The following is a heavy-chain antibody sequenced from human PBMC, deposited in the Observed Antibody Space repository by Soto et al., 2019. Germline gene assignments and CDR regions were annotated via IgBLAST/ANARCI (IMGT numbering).Heavy chain of an antibody. CDR1: GGILGSHG. Sequence: QVQLIQSEAEVKKPGSSVRVSCTASGGILGSHGFSWVRQAPGQRLEWVGGFIPIFRTLTYTEKFQARVRIAADESTNTVYLDLSRLTSEDTAVYYCVRDRRIYYSDPHEEFVASDYEVWGQGTMVSVSS. CDR3: VRDRRIYYSDPHEEFVASDYEV. CDR2: FIPIFRTL. J-gene: IGHJ3*01. V-gene: IGHV1-69*01. D-gene: IGHD3-22*01.